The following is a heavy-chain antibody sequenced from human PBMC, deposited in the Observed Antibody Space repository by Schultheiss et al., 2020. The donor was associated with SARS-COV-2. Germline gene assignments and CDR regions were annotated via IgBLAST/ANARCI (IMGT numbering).Heavy chain of an antibody. CDR3: AKGYRVYSGSYLDYFDY. CDR1: GFTFSNSD. Sequence: GGSLRLSCAASGFTFSNSDMNWVRQAPGKGLEWVSGVSWNGSRTHYADSVKGRFIISRDNSKNTLYLQMNSLRAEDTAVYYCAKGYRVYSGSYLDYFDYWGQGTLVTVSS. CDR2: VSWNGSRT. D-gene: IGHD1-26*01. J-gene: IGHJ4*02. V-gene: IGHV3-19*01.